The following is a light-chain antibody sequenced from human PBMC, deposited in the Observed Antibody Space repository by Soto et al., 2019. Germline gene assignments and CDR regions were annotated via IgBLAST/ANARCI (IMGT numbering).Light chain of an antibody. CDR1: QSVSSN. V-gene: IGKV3-15*01. J-gene: IGKJ5*01. Sequence: EIGMTQSPATLSVSPEERATLSCRASQSVSSNLAWYQQKPGQAPRLLIYGASTRATGIPARFSGSGSGTEFTLTISSLQSEDFAVYYCQQYNNWPRITFGQGTRLEIK. CDR3: QQYNNWPRIT. CDR2: GAS.